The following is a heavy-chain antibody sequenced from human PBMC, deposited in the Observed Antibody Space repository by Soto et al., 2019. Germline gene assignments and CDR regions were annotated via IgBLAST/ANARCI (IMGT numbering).Heavy chain of an antibody. D-gene: IGHD1-26*01. Sequence: LSLTGSVGGGCISSRRCDCAWIRQPPGRRLEGIASLKYSGTTLYNPSLKSRATLPVDTSKNQFALKLSSVTAAETAVYYCARHGLTGSYYDASDIWGQGTMVT. CDR1: GGCISSRRCD. J-gene: IGHJ3*02. CDR2: LKYSGTT. CDR3: ARHGLTGSYYDASDI. V-gene: IGHV4-39*01.